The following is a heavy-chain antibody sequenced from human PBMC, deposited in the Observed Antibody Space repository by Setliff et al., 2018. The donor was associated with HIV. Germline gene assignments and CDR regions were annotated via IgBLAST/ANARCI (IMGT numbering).Heavy chain of an antibody. CDR3: AKTVVLTPYVSYYYYYMDV. CDR2: FYYSGNT. Sequence: ASETLSLTCSVSGGSISSSNYYGGWIRQPPGKGLEWIGSFYYSGNTYYSPSLKSRVTISIDTSKNQFSLRLNSVTAADTAVYYCAKTVVLTPYVSYYYYYMDVWGKGTTVTVSS. D-gene: IGHD2-15*01. CDR1: GGSISSSNYY. V-gene: IGHV4-39*07. J-gene: IGHJ6*03.